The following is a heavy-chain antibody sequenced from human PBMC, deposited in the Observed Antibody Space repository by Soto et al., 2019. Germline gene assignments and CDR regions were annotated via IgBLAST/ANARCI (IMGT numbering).Heavy chain of an antibody. D-gene: IGHD5-12*01. CDR1: GGSFSGYY. CDR3: ARRYRGYDFDY. CDR2: INHSGST. J-gene: IGHJ4*02. V-gene: IGHV4-34*01. Sequence: SETLSLTCAVYGGSFSGYYWSWIRQPPGKGLEWIGEINHSGSTNYNPSLKSRVTISVDTSKNQFSLKLSSVTAADTAVYYCARRYRGYDFDYWGQGTLVTV.